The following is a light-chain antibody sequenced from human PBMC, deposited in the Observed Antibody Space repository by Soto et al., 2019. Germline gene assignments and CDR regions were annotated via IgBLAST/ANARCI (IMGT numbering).Light chain of an antibody. V-gene: IGLV2-14*01. CDR2: EVS. CDR1: SSDVGGYNY. Sequence: QSVLTQPASVSGSPGQSITISGTGTSSDVGGYNYVSWYQQHPGKAPILMIYEVSNRPSGVSNRFSGSKSGNTASLTISGLQAEDEAVYFCSSFASNRDVVFGGGTKLTVL. J-gene: IGLJ2*01. CDR3: SSFASNRDVV.